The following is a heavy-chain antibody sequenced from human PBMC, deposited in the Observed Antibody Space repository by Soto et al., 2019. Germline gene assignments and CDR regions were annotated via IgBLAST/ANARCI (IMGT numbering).Heavy chain of an antibody. D-gene: IGHD3-3*01. V-gene: IGHV3-7*03. J-gene: IGHJ6*02. CDR2: IKQDGSEK. CDR3: ARVEVNYDFWSGYYNHYMNYYYGMDV. Sequence: PGGSLRLSCAASGFTFSSYWMSWVRQAPGKGLEWVANIKQDGSEKYYVDSVKGRFTISRDNAKNSLYLQMNSLRAEDTAVYYCARVEVNYDFWSGYYNHYMNYYYGMDVWGQGTTVTVSS. CDR1: GFTFSSYW.